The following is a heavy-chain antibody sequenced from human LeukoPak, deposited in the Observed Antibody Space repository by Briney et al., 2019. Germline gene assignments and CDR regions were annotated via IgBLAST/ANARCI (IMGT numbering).Heavy chain of an antibody. CDR2: IRSKAYGGTT. V-gene: IGHV3-71*01. Sequence: GGSLRLSCAASGFTFSNYWMTWVRQAPGKGLEWVGFIRSKAYGGTTEYAASVKGRFTISRDNSKNTLYLQMNSLRAEDTAVYYCAKGGPRRAYYDILTWGQGTLVTVSS. CDR1: GFTFSNYW. CDR3: AKGGPRRAYYDILT. D-gene: IGHD3-9*01. J-gene: IGHJ5*02.